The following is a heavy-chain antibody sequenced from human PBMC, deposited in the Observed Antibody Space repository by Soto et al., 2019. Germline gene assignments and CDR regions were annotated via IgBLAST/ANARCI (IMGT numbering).Heavy chain of an antibody. J-gene: IGHJ4*02. CDR3: ATEDRYSSTWSVLDY. V-gene: IGHV3-23*01. Sequence: GGSLRLSCAASGFTFSSYAMSWVRQAPGKGLEWVSAISGSGGSTYYADSVKGRFTISRDNSKNTLYLQMNSLRAEDTAVYYCATEDRYSSTWSVLDYWGQGTLVTVSS. CDR2: ISGSGGST. CDR1: GFTFSSYA. D-gene: IGHD6-13*01.